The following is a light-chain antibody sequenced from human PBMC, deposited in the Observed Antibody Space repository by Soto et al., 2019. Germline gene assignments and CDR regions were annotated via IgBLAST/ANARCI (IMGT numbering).Light chain of an antibody. Sequence: DIQMTHSPSTLSASVGDRVTITCRASKTISTWLAWYQQKPGKAPKVLIYKASNLESGVPSRFSGSGSGTEFTLTISSLQPDDFATYYCQQYNGYSFTFGPGTKVDIK. V-gene: IGKV1-5*03. CDR1: KTISTW. J-gene: IGKJ3*01. CDR3: QQYNGYSFT. CDR2: KAS.